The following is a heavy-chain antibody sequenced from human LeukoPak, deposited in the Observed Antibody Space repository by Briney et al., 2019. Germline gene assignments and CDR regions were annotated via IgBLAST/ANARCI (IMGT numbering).Heavy chain of an antibody. CDR1: GFTFDDYT. D-gene: IGHD2-15*01. Sequence: PGGSLRLSCAASGFTFDDYTVHWVRQAPGKGLECVSLIRWDGGSTYYADSVKGRFTISRDNAKNSLYLQMNSLRVEDTAVYYCAGRSGPDDYWGQGTLVTVSS. J-gene: IGHJ4*02. V-gene: IGHV3-43*01. CDR2: IRWDGGST. CDR3: AGRSGPDDY.